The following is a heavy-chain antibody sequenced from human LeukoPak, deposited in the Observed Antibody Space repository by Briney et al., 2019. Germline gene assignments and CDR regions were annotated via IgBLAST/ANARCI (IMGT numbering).Heavy chain of an antibody. V-gene: IGHV4-34*01. CDR3: ARGFRATIFGVVTPRSGNWFDP. J-gene: IGHJ5*02. CDR1: GGSFSGYY. CDR2: INHSGST. Sequence: SETLSLTCAVYGGSFSGYYWSWIRQPPGKGLEWIGEINHSGSTNYNPSLKSRVTMSVDTSKNQFSLKLSSVTAADTAVYYCARGFRATIFGVVTPRSGNWFDPWGQGTLVTVSS. D-gene: IGHD3-3*01.